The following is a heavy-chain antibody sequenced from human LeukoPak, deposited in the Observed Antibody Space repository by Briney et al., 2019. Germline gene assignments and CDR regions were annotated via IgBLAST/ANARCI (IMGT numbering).Heavy chain of an antibody. Sequence: SVKVSCKASGGTFSSYAISWVRQAPGQGLEWMGGIIPIFGTANYAQKFQGRVTITTDESTSTAYMELSSLRSEDTAVYYCARGSVRSISYYYYYMDVWGKGTTVTVSS. CDR2: IIPIFGTA. CDR1: GGTFSSYA. J-gene: IGHJ6*03. D-gene: IGHD1-14*01. V-gene: IGHV1-69*05. CDR3: ARGSVRSISYYYYYMDV.